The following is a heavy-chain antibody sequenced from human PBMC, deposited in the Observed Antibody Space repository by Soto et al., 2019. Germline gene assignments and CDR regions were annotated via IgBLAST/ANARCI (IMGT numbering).Heavy chain of an antibody. CDR1: GGSISNGGYY. CDR3: ATPSLGLQYGTQYYYYGMDV. CDR2: IYYSGST. V-gene: IGHV4-31*03. Sequence: PSETLSLTCTVSGGSISNGGYYWSWIRQHPGKGLEWIGYIYYSGSTYYNPSLKSRVTISVDTSKNQFSLKLTSVTAADTAVYYCATPSLGLQYGTQYYYYGMDVWGQGTTVTVSS. D-gene: IGHD3-16*01. J-gene: IGHJ6*02.